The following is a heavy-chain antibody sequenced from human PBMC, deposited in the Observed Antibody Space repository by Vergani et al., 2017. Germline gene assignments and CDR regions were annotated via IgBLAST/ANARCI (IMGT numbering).Heavy chain of an antibody. CDR2: ISDRGDGT. J-gene: IGHJ4*02. CDR3: AKGSRGYTGYFFDY. CDR1: GYTFRDYA. V-gene: IGHV3-23*01. Sequence: EVQLLESGGDLVQPGGSLRLSCAASGYTFRDYAMSWVRQAPGKGLEWVSGISDRGDGTDYADSVQGRFTIFRDNSKNTLYLQMNSLRVEDTAVYYCAKGSRGYTGYFFDYWGQGTLATVSS. D-gene: IGHD5-12*01.